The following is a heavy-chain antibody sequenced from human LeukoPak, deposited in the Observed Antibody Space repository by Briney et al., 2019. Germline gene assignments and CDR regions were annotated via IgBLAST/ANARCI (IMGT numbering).Heavy chain of an antibody. CDR3: ARFLGYCSGGSCSDPNWFDP. J-gene: IGHJ5*02. D-gene: IGHD2-15*01. CDR2: ISSSGSTI. V-gene: IGHV3-48*03. CDR1: GFTFSTYA. Sequence: GGSLRLSCAASGFTFSTYAMSWVRQAPGKGLEWVSYISSSGSTIYYADSVKGRFTISRDNAKNSLYLQMNSLRAEDTAVYYCARFLGYCSGGSCSDPNWFDPWGQGTLVTVSS.